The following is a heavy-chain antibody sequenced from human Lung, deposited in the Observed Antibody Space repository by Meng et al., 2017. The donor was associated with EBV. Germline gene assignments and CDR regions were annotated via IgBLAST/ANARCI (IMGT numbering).Heavy chain of an antibody. J-gene: IGHJ4*02. CDR3: ASSRPLAGNWNYHY. D-gene: IGHD1-7*01. V-gene: IGHV6-1*01. CDR2: TYYRSKWYN. Sequence: QVQLHRSGPGLVNPSQTLSLTCAIAGDSVSSNSAAWNWIRQSPSRGLEWLGRTYYRSKWYNDYAVSVKSRITINPDTSKNQFSLQLNSVTPEDTAVYYCASSRPLAGNWNYHYWGQGTLVTVSS. CDR1: GDSVSSNSAA.